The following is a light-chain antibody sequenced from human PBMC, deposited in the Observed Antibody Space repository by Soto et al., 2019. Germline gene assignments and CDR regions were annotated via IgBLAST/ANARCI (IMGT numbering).Light chain of an antibody. CDR2: AAS. Sequence: DIQMTQSPSSLSASVGDRVTITCRASQGISTYLVWYQQKPGTVPKLLIFAASNLQSGVPSRFSGSGSGTDFTLTISSLQPEDVATYYCQNYSGAPWTFGQGTKVEIK. V-gene: IGKV1-27*01. CDR1: QGISTY. J-gene: IGKJ1*01. CDR3: QNYSGAPWT.